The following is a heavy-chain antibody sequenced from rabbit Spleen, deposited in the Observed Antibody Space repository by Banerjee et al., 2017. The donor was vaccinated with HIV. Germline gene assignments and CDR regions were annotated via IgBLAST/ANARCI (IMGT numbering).Heavy chain of an antibody. CDR3: ARDAGTSFSTYGMDL. V-gene: IGHV1S40*01. D-gene: IGHD8-1*01. CDR1: GFTISSSYY. J-gene: IGHJ6*01. Sequence: QSLEESGGDLVKPGASLTLTCTASGFTISSSYYMCWVRQAPGKGLEWVACAYAGSSGSTYSATWAKGRFTVSKTSSTTVTLQMTSLTVADTATYFCARDAGTSFSTYGMDLWGPGTLVTVS. CDR2: AYAGSSGST.